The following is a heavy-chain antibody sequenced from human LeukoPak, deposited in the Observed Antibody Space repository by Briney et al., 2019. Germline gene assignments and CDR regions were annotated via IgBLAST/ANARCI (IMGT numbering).Heavy chain of an antibody. CDR1: GGSFSGYY. Sequence: SETLSLTCAVYGGSFSGYYWSWIRQPPGKGLEWIGEINHSGSTNYNPSLKSRVTISVDTSKNQFSLKLSSVTAADTAVYYCARDPYCSSTSCHRPDWFDPWGQGTLVTVSS. CDR3: ARDPYCSSTSCHRPDWFDP. V-gene: IGHV4-34*01. D-gene: IGHD2-2*01. CDR2: INHSGST. J-gene: IGHJ5*02.